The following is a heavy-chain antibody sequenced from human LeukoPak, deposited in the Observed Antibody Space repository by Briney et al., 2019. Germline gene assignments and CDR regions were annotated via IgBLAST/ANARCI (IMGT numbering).Heavy chain of an antibody. V-gene: IGHV3-74*01. CDR3: AREGVNSPDDTFDV. Sequence: GGSLRLSCAASGFTFSSSWMHWVRQVPGKGLVWVSHINADGGSTSYADSVKGRFTISRDNSKSTLYLQMNSLRPEDTAVYYCAREGVNSPDDTFDVWGQGTWSPSLQ. D-gene: IGHD3-3*01. CDR1: GFTFSSSW. J-gene: IGHJ3*01. CDR2: INADGGST.